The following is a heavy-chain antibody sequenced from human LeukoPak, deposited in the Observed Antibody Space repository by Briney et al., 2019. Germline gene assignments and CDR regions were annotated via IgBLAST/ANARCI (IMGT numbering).Heavy chain of an antibody. J-gene: IGHJ4*02. CDR1: GFTFSNAW. D-gene: IGHD3-10*01. V-gene: IGHV3-7*01. CDR3: ARTPQYYYGSGSYQDY. Sequence: PGGSLRLSCAASGFTFSNAWMSWVRQAPGKGLEWVANIKQDGSEKYYVDSVKGRFTISRDNAKNSLYLQMNSLRAEDTAVYYCARTPQYYYGSGSYQDYWGQGTLVTVSS. CDR2: IKQDGSEK.